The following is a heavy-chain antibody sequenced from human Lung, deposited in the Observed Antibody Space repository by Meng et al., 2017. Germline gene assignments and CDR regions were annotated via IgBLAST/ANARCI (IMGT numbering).Heavy chain of an antibody. CDR2: INHSGST. CDR1: GGSFSDYY. Sequence: VQLQQWGAGLLKPSETLSITCVVSGGSFSDYYWSWIRQPPGKGLEWIGEINHSGSTNYNPSLESRATISVDTSQNNLSLKLSSVTAADSAVYYCARGPTTMAHDFDYWGQGTLVTVSS. CDR3: ARGPTTMAHDFDY. J-gene: IGHJ4*02. D-gene: IGHD4-11*01. V-gene: IGHV4-34*01.